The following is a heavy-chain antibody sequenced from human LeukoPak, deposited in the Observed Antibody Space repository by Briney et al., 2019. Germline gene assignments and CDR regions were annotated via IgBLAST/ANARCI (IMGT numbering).Heavy chain of an antibody. J-gene: IGHJ4*02. CDR2: FYYSGST. CDR3: ARSLSFDGYSDY. D-gene: IGHD5-24*01. CDR1: GGSISNYY. V-gene: IGHV4-59*01. Sequence: KTSETLSLTCTVSGGSISNYYWNWIRQPPGKGLEWIAYFYYSGSTKTTDYNPSLRSRITISIDTSKNQFSLKLSSVTAADTAVYYCARSLSFDGYSDYWGQGTLVTVSS.